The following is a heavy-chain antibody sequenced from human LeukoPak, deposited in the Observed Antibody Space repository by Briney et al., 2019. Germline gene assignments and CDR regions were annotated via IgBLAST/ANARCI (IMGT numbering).Heavy chain of an antibody. CDR1: GYNLTTYW. Sequence: GESLKTSCKSSGYNLTTYWIGWGPQMSRKGLELIVIIYPGDSDNIHSTPCQGQVTIPAHQSISTAYLPWSSPQASDTAMFYFARLELSFKGMDVWGQGTTVTVSS. V-gene: IGHV5-51*01. D-gene: IGHD3-10*01. CDR3: ARLELSFKGMDV. CDR2: IYPGDSDN. J-gene: IGHJ6*02.